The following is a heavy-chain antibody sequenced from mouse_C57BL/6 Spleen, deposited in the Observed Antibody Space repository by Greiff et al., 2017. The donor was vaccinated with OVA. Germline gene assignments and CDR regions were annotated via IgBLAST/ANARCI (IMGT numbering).Heavy chain of an antibody. V-gene: IGHV1-59*01. CDR3: AIRYDGYYPDY. J-gene: IGHJ2*01. Sequence: VQLQQPGAELVRPGPSVKLSCKASGYTFTSYWMHWVKQRPGQGLEWIGVIDPSDSYTNYNQKFKGKATLTVDTSSSTAYMQLSSLTSEDSAVYYCAIRYDGYYPDYWGQGTTLTVSS. CDR2: IDPSDSYT. D-gene: IGHD2-3*01. CDR1: GYTFTSYW.